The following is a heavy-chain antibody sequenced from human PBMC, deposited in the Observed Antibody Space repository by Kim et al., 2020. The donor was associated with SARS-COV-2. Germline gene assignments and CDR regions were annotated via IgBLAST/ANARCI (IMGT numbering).Heavy chain of an antibody. V-gene: IGHV4-31*03. Sequence: SETLSLTCTVSGGSISSGGYYWSWIRQHPGKGLEWIGYIYYSGSTYYNPSLKSRVTISVDTSKNQFSLKLSSVTAADTAVYYCARVEGITIFGVVIIEAFDIWGQGTMVTVSS. D-gene: IGHD3-3*01. CDR1: GGSISSGGYY. CDR2: IYYSGST. J-gene: IGHJ3*02. CDR3: ARVEGITIFGVVIIEAFDI.